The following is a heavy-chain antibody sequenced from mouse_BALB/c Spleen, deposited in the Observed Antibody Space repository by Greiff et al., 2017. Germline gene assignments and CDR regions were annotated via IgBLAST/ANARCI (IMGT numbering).Heavy chain of an antibody. CDR1: GFTFSSYA. Sequence: EVKLVESGGGLVKPGGSLKLSCAASGFTFSSYAMSWVRQTPEKRLEWVATISSGGSYTYYPDSVKGRFTISRDNAKNTLYLQMSSLRSEDTAMYYCARQDYGRDWYFDVWGAGTTVSVSS. CDR3: ARQDYGRDWYFDV. V-gene: IGHV5-9-3*01. CDR2: ISSGGSYT. J-gene: IGHJ1*01. D-gene: IGHD1-1*01.